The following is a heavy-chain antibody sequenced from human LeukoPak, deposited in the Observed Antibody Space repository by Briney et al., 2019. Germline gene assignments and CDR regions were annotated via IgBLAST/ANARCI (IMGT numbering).Heavy chain of an antibody. CDR1: GGTFSSYA. J-gene: IGHJ3*02. CDR2: IIPIFGTA. Sequence: SVKVSCKASGGTFSSYAISWVRQAPGRGLEWMGGIIPIFGTANYAQKFQGRVTITADESTSTAYMELSSLRSEDTAVYYCARDYYDTPDAFDIWGQGTMVTVSS. V-gene: IGHV1-69*13. D-gene: IGHD3-22*01. CDR3: ARDYYDTPDAFDI.